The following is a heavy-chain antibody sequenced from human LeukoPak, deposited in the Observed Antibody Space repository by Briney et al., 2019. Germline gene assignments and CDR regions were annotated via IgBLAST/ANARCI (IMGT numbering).Heavy chain of an antibody. CDR3: ARDQFTNGGKKDY. CDR2: ISYDGSNK. Sequence: PGRPLRLSCAASGFTFSSYAMHWVRQAPGKGLEWVAVISYDGSNKYYADSVKGRFTISRDNSKNTLYLQMNSLRAEDTAVYYCARDQFTNGGKKDYWGQGTLVTVSS. CDR1: GFTFSSYA. J-gene: IGHJ4*02. D-gene: IGHD2-2*01. V-gene: IGHV3-30-3*01.